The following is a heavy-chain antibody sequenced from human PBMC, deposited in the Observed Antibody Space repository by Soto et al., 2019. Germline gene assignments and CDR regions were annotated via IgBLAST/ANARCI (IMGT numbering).Heavy chain of an antibody. CDR1: GYTFTGYY. Sequence: QVQLVQSGAEVKKPGASVKVSCKASGYTFTGYYMHWVRQAPGQGLEWMGWINPNSGGTNYAQKFQGRVTRTRDTSISTAYMELSRLRSDDTAVYYCARGGTGTYYYYGMDVWGQGTTVTVSS. CDR2: INPNSGGT. J-gene: IGHJ6*02. CDR3: ARGGTGTYYYYGMDV. V-gene: IGHV1-2*02. D-gene: IGHD1-7*01.